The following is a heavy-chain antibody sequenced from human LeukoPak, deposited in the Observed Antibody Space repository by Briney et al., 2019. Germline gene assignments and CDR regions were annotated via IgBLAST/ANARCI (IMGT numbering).Heavy chain of an antibody. CDR1: GFTFSSYG. V-gene: IGHV3-33*01. Sequence: PGGSLRLSCAASGFTFSSYGMHWVRQAPGKGLEWVAVIWYDGSNKYYADSVKGRFTISRDNYKNTLYLQMNSLRAEDTAVYYCARDLFRAASGKRAYYYGMDVWGKGTTVTVSS. J-gene: IGHJ6*04. CDR3: ARDLFRAASGKRAYYYGMDV. D-gene: IGHD6-13*01. CDR2: IWYDGSNK.